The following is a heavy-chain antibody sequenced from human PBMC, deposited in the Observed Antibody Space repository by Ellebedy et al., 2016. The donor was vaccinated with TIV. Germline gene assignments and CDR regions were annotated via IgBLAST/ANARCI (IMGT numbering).Heavy chain of an antibody. CDR3: ARLSSSSSPIYYYYYMDV. CDR1: GGSISSSSYY. CDR2: IYYSGST. D-gene: IGHD6-6*01. J-gene: IGHJ6*03. Sequence: SETPSLTXTVSGGSISSSSYYWGWIRQPPGKGLEWIGSIYYSGSTYYNPSLKSRVTISVDTSKNQFSLKLSSVTAADTAVYYCARLSSSSSPIYYYYYMDVWGKGTTVTVSS. V-gene: IGHV4-39*01.